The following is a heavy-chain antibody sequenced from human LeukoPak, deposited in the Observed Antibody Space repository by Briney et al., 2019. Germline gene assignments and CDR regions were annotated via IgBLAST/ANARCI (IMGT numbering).Heavy chain of an antibody. D-gene: IGHD2-2*01. J-gene: IGHJ4*02. CDR1: GLTFSSYS. CDR2: ISSSSSYI. V-gene: IGHV3-21*01. CDR3: ARVGCSSTSCHHDY. Sequence: PGGSLRLSCAASGLTFSSYSMNWVRQAPGKGLEWVSSISSSSSYIYYADSVKGRFTISRDNAKNSLYLQMNSLRAEDTAVYYCARVGCSSTSCHHDYWGQGTLVTVSS.